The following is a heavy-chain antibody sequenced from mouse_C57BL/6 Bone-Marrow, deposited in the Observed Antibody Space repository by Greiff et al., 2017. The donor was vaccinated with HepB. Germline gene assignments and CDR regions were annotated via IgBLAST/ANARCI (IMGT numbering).Heavy chain of an antibody. CDR1: GFSLSTFGMG. CDR3: ARKGYYGSRAFAY. V-gene: IGHV8-8*01. Sequence: QVTLKECGPGILQPSQTLSLTCSFSGFSLSTFGMGVGWIRQPSGKGLEWLAHIWWDDDKYYNPALKSRLTIPKDTSKNQVFLKIANVDTADTATYDCARKGYYGSRAFAYWGQGTLVTVSA. CDR2: IWWDDDK. J-gene: IGHJ3*01. D-gene: IGHD1-1*01.